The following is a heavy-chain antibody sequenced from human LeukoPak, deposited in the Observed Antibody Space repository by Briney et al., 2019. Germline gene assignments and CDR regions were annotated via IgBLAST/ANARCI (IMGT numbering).Heavy chain of an antibody. CDR2: IYYSGST. V-gene: IGHV4-39*01. CDR3: ATDDCGDSYAFDI. D-gene: IGHD4-17*01. CDR1: GGSISSSSYY. J-gene: IGHJ3*02. Sequence: SETLSLTCTVSGGSISSSSYYWGWIRQPPGKGLEWIGSIYYSGSTYFYPSLKSRVTISVDTSKNQFSLKLSSVTAADTAVYYCATDDCGDSYAFDIWGQGIMVTVSS.